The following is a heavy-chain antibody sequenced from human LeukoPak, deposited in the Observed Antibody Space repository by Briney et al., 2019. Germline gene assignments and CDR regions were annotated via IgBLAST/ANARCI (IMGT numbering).Heavy chain of an antibody. CDR3: AKGYCSGTSCYTGLDC. D-gene: IGHD2-2*02. V-gene: IGHV3-48*04. Sequence: QPGGSLRLSCAASGFTFSAYAMAWVRQAPGKGLECVSHITTGGSSIFYADFVKGRFTISRDNVKNSLYLQMNSLRAEDAAVYYSAKGYCSGTSCYTGLDCWGQGTLVTVSS. CDR2: ITTGGSSI. J-gene: IGHJ4*02. CDR1: GFTFSAYA.